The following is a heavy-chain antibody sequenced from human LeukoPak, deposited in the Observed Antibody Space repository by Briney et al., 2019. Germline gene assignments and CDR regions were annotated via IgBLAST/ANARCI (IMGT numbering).Heavy chain of an antibody. CDR3: ARARDIVVVPAAMRWFDP. Sequence: PSETLSPTCAVYGGSFSGYYWSWIRQPPGKGLEWIGEINHSGSTNYNPSLKSRVTISVDTSKNQFSLKLSSVTAADTAVYYCARARDIVVVPAAMRWFDPWGQGTLVTVSS. J-gene: IGHJ5*02. CDR1: GGSFSGYY. D-gene: IGHD2-2*01. CDR2: INHSGST. V-gene: IGHV4-34*01.